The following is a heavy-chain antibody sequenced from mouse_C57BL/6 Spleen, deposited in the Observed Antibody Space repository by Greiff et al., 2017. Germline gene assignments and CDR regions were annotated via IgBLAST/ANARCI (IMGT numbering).Heavy chain of an antibody. CDR3: ARSHYYGSSFDV. J-gene: IGHJ1*03. CDR2: INPNNGGT. Sequence: VQLKESGPELVKPGASVKIPCKASGYTFTDYNMDWVKQSHGKSLEWIGDINPNNGGTIYNQKFKGKATLTVDKSSSTAYMELRSLTSEDTAVYYCARSHYYGSSFDVWGTGTTVTVSS. V-gene: IGHV1-18*01. D-gene: IGHD1-1*01. CDR1: GYTFTDYN.